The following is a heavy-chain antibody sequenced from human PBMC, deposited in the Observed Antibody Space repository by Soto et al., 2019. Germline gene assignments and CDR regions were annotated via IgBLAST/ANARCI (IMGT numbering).Heavy chain of an antibody. D-gene: IGHD3-10*01. J-gene: IGHJ4*02. Sequence: QVQLVQSGAEVKKPGASVKVSCKASGFDFTDHYIHWVRQAPGQGLEWMGILSPDGGSTRYSQKCQARITMTRDTSTSTVYMELSSLRSEDTAIYYCARAPRGGVIIVITWAQIDYWGQGTLVPVSS. CDR3: ARAPRGGVIIVITWAQIDY. CDR2: LSPDGGST. V-gene: IGHV1-46*01. CDR1: GFDFTDHY.